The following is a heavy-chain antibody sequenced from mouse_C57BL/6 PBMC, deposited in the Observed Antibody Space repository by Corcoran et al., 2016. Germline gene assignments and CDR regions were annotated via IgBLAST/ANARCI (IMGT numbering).Heavy chain of an antibody. J-gene: IGHJ3*01. Sequence: DVQLQESGPGLVKPSQSLSLTCSVTGYSITSGYYWNWIRQFPGNKLEWMGYISYDGSNNYNPSLKNRISITRDTSKNQFFLKLNSVTTEDTATYYCARDRDGYCAYWGQGTLVTVSA. CDR3: ARDRDGYCAY. CDR2: ISYDGSN. CDR1: GYSITSGYY. D-gene: IGHD2-3*01. V-gene: IGHV3-6*01.